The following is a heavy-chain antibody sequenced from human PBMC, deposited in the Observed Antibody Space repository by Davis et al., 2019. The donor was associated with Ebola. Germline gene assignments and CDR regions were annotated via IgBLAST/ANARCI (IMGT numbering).Heavy chain of an antibody. CDR1: GFTFSSYA. CDR3: ARDRRYCSSTSCPFYYYYYGMDV. Sequence: PGGSLRLSCAASGFTFSSYAMHWVRQAPGKGLEWVAVISYDGSNKYYADSVKGRFTISRDNSKNTLYLQMNSLRAEDTAVYYCARDRRYCSSTSCPFYYYYYGMDVWGQGTTVTVSS. CDR2: ISYDGSNK. J-gene: IGHJ6*02. D-gene: IGHD2-2*01. V-gene: IGHV3-30-3*01.